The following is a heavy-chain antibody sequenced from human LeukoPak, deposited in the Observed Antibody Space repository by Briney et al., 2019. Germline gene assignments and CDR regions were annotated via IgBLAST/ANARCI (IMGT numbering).Heavy chain of an antibody. D-gene: IGHD3-10*01. CDR1: GYSISSGYY. Sequence: SETLSLTCIVSGYSISSGYYWGWIRQPPGKGLEWIGSIYHSGSTNYNPSLKSRVTISVDTSKNQFSLNLSSVTAADTAVYYCARAPYGSGFDYWGQGTLVTVSS. CDR3: ARAPYGSGFDY. J-gene: IGHJ4*02. V-gene: IGHV4-38-2*02. CDR2: IYHSGST.